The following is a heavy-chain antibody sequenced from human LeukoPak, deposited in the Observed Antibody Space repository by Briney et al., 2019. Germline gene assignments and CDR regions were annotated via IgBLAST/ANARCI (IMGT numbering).Heavy chain of an antibody. J-gene: IGHJ3*02. Sequence: GGSLRLSCAASGFAFSSYSMNWVRQAPGKGLEWVSSISSSSSYIYYADSVKGRFTISRDNAKNSLYLQMNSLRAEDTAVYYCARDHVGAFDIWGQGTMVTVSS. CDR3: ARDHVGAFDI. V-gene: IGHV3-21*01. CDR2: ISSSSSYI. CDR1: GFAFSSYS.